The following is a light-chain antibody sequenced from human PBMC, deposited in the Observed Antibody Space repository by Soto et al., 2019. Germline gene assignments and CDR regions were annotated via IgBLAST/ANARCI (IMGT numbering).Light chain of an antibody. CDR2: DVS. Sequence: QSALTQPASVSGSPGQSITLSCTGTSSDVGGYNYVSWYQQHPGKAPKLMIYDVSNRPSGVSNRFSGSKSGNTASLTISGLQAEDEADYYCRSYTSSSTLGVFGTGAKLTVL. V-gene: IGLV2-14*01. J-gene: IGLJ1*01. CDR1: SSDVGGYNY. CDR3: RSYTSSSTLGV.